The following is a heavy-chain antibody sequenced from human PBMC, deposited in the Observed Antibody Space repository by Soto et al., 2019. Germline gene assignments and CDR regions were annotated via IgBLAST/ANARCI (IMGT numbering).Heavy chain of an antibody. Sequence: SVKVSCKASGGTFSSYAISWVRQAPGQGLEWMGGIIPIFGTANYAQKFQGRVTITADESTSTAYMELSSLRSEDTAVYYCARATFGARGYSYGYWFDPWGQGTLVTVSS. CDR2: IIPIFGTA. CDR1: GGTFSSYA. J-gene: IGHJ5*02. D-gene: IGHD5-18*01. V-gene: IGHV1-69*13. CDR3: ARATFGARGYSYGYWFDP.